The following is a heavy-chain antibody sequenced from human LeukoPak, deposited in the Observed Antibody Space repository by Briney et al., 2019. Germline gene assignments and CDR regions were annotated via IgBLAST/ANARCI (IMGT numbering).Heavy chain of an antibody. CDR3: ARQTLNYYDSSGYYSL. CDR2: IYYSGST. V-gene: IGHV4-59*08. Sequence: PSETLSLTCTVSGGSISSYYWSWIRQPPGKGLEWIGYIYYSGSTNYNPSLKSRVTISVDTSKNQFSLKLSSVTAADTAVYYCARQTLNYYDSSGYYSLWGQGTLVTVSS. D-gene: IGHD3-22*01. J-gene: IGHJ4*02. CDR1: GGSISSYY.